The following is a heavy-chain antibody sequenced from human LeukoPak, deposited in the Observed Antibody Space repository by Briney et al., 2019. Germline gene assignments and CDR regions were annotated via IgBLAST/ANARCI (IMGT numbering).Heavy chain of an antibody. J-gene: IGHJ4*02. CDR3: AREVGDDYSNYGNDY. V-gene: IGHV3-21*01. Sequence: GGSLRLSCAASGFTFSSYSMNWVRQAPGKGLEWVSSISSSSSYIYYADSVKGRFTISRDNAKNSLYLQMNSLRAEDTAVYYCAREVGDDYSNYGNDYWGQGTLVTVSS. D-gene: IGHD4-11*01. CDR2: ISSSSSYI. CDR1: GFTFSSYS.